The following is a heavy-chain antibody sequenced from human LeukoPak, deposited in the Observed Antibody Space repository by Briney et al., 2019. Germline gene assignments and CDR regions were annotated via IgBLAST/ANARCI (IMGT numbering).Heavy chain of an antibody. CDR3: ARALDYGDYVDY. CDR2: IYYGGST. D-gene: IGHD4-17*01. Sequence: PSETLSLTCAVSGGSISSGGYSWNWIRQPPGKGLELIGFIYYGGSTSYNPSLKSRVTISVDTSKNQFSLRLSSLTAADTAVYYCARALDYGDYVDYWGQGTLVSVSS. J-gene: IGHJ4*02. V-gene: IGHV4-30-4*07. CDR1: GGSISSGGYS.